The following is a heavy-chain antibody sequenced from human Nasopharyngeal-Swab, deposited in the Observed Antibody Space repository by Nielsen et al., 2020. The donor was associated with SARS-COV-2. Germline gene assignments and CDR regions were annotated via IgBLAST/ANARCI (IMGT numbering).Heavy chain of an antibody. V-gene: IGHV3-11*06. J-gene: IGHJ6*02. CDR2: ISSSSSYT. D-gene: IGHD3-10*01. Sequence: RQAPGKGLEWVSYISSSSSYTNYADSVKGRFTISRGNAKNSLYLQMNSLRAEDTAVYYCARDRVVQGVYYYDMDVWGQGTTVTVSS. CDR3: ARDRVVQGVYYYDMDV.